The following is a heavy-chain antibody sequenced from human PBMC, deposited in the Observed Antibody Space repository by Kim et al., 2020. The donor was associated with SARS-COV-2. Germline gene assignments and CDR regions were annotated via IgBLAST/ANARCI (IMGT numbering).Heavy chain of an antibody. CDR3: AREPHHNYYGSGSYPGEDAFDI. Sequence: GGSLRLSCAASGFTFSSYSMNWVRQAPGKGLEWVSYISSSSSTIYYADSVKGRFTISRDNAKNSLYLQMNSLRDEDTAVYYCAREPHHNYYGSGSYPGEDAFDIWGQGTMVTVSS. CDR2: ISSSSSTI. V-gene: IGHV3-48*02. CDR1: GFTFSSYS. J-gene: IGHJ3*02. D-gene: IGHD3-10*01.